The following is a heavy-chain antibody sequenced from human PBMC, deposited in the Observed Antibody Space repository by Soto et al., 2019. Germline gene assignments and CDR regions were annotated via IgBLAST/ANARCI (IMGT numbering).Heavy chain of an antibody. V-gene: IGHV3-33*01. CDR1: GFTFSSYG. J-gene: IGHJ6*02. CDR2: IWYDGSNK. CDR3: ARVYYDFWSGYYPYYYYYGMDV. Sequence: PGGSLRLSCAASGFTFSSYGMHWVRQAPGKGLEWVAVIWYDGSNKYYADSVKGRFTISRDNSKNTLYLQMNSLRAEDTAVYYCARVYYDFWSGYYPYYYYYGMDVWGQGTTVTVSS. D-gene: IGHD3-3*01.